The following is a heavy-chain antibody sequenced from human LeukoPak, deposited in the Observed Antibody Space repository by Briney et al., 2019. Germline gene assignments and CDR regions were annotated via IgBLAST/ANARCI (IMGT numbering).Heavy chain of an antibody. CDR2: IKQDGSEK. J-gene: IGHJ4*02. CDR3: ATNVGYGSGNGGGN. CDR1: GFTFSNFW. V-gene: IGHV3-7*01. D-gene: IGHD3-10*01. Sequence: GGSLRLSCIGSGFTFSNFWMSWVRQAPGKGLEWVANIKQDGSEKFYVDSVKGRFTISRDNAKNTLYLQMNDLRAADSAEYYCATNVGYGSGNGGGNWGQETVVIVSS.